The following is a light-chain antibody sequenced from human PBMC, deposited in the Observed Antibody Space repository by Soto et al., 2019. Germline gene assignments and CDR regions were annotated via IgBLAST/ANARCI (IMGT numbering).Light chain of an antibody. V-gene: IGKV1-5*03. CDR3: QQYETYYT. Sequence: DIQMTQSPSTLSASVGDRVTITCRASQSITTWLAWYQQKPGKAPNLLIYKASNLETGVPSRFSGSGSGTEFTPTISGLQRDDFATYYCQQYETYYTFGQGTKLEIK. CDR1: QSITTW. J-gene: IGKJ2*01. CDR2: KAS.